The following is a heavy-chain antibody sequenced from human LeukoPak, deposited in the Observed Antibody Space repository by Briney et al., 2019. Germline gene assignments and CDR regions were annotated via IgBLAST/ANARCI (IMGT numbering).Heavy chain of an antibody. V-gene: IGHV4-34*01. Sequence: SETLSLTCAVSGGSFSDYYWSWIRQPPGKGLEWIGEINHSGSTNYNPSLKSRLTISVDTSKNQFSLKLSSVTAADTAVYYCTSPNYDSGWFDPWGQGTLVTVSS. CDR2: INHSGST. J-gene: IGHJ5*02. CDR1: GGSFSDYY. D-gene: IGHD3-3*01. CDR3: TSPNYDSGWFDP.